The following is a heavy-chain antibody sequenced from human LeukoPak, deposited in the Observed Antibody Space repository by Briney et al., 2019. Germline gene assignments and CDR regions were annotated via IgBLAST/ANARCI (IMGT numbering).Heavy chain of an antibody. D-gene: IGHD3-22*01. CDR3: ARDLRYDSSGWAFDY. Sequence: SETLSLTCTVSGGSISSYYWSWIRQPPGKGLEWIGYIYYSGSTNYNPSLTSRVTISVDTSKNQFSLNLSSVTAADTAVYYCARDLRYDSSGWAFDYWGQGTLVTVSS. V-gene: IGHV4-59*01. J-gene: IGHJ4*02. CDR2: IYYSGST. CDR1: GGSISSYY.